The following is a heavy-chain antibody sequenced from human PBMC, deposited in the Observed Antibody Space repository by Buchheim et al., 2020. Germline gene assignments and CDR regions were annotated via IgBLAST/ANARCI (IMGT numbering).Heavy chain of an antibody. V-gene: IGHV1-24*01. CDR2: FDPEDGET. CDR3: ATSQYYDFWSGYWPRDYYYYGMDV. CDR1: GYTLTELS. D-gene: IGHD3-3*01. J-gene: IGHJ6*02. Sequence: QVQLVQSGAEVKKPGASVKVSCKVSGYTLTELSMHWVRQAPGKGLEWMGGFDPEDGETIYAQKFQGRVTMTEDTSTDTAYKELSSLRSEDTAVYYCATSQYYDFWSGYWPRDYYYYGMDVWGQGTT.